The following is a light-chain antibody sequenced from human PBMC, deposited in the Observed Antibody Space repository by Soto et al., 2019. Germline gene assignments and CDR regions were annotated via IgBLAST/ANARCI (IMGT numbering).Light chain of an antibody. CDR1: QSISSW. CDR3: QQYNSYRYT. Sequence: DTQMTQSPSTLSASVGDRVTITCRASQSISSWLAWYQQKPGKAPKLLIYDASSLESGVPSRFSGSGSGTEFTLTISSLQPDDFATYYCQQYNSYRYTFGQGTKLEIK. CDR2: DAS. J-gene: IGKJ2*01. V-gene: IGKV1-5*01.